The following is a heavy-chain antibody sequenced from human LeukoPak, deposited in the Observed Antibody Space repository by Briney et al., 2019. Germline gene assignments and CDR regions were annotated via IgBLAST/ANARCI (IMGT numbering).Heavy chain of an antibody. D-gene: IGHD4-17*01. J-gene: IGHJ4*02. CDR1: GFTFSSYG. CDR3: SKKGQNEDYGKPD. CDR2: ISRNSGDYT. Sequence: PGGSLRLSCAASGFTFSSYGMHWVRQAPGKGLECVASISRNSGDYTLYAASVKGRFTISRDNSRSTLYLRMNSLRAEDTAVYYCSKKGQNEDYGKPDWGQGTLVTVSS. V-gene: IGHV3-23*01.